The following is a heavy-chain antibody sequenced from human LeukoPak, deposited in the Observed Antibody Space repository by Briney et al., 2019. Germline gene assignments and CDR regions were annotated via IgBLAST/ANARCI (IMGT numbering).Heavy chain of an antibody. CDR3: ARDGYD. V-gene: IGHV4-34*01. CDR1: GGSFSGYY. J-gene: IGHJ4*02. D-gene: IGHD5-12*01. CDR2: INHSGST. Sequence: SETLSLTCAVYGGSFSGYYCSWIRQPPGKGLEWIGEINHSGSTNYNPSLKSRVTISVDTSKNQFSLKLSSVTAADTAVYYCARDGYDWGQGTLVTVSS.